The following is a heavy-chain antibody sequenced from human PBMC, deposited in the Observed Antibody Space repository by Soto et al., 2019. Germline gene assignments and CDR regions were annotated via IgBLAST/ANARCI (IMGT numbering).Heavy chain of an antibody. D-gene: IGHD4-4*01. CDR3: AISYSNYYYYGMDV. CDR1: GYTLTELS. V-gene: IGHV1-24*01. CDR2: FDPEDGET. J-gene: IGHJ6*02. Sequence: ASVKVSCKVSGYTLTELSMHWVRQAPGKGLEWMGGFDPEDGETIYAQKFQGRVTMTEDTSTDTAYMELSSLRSEDTAVYYCAISYSNYYYYGMDVWGQGTTVTVSS.